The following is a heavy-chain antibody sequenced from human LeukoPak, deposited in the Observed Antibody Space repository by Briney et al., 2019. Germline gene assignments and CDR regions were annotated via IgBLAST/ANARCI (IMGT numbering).Heavy chain of an antibody. CDR3: ARLKGTTSVFDY. J-gene: IGHJ4*02. Sequence: GGSLRLSCVASGFTFSGHWMTWVRQAPGKGLEWVGNINPGGYDKFYVDSVEGRFTMSRGNARNSLYLQMDSLRAEDTAVYYCARLKGTTSVFDYWGQGTLVTVSS. V-gene: IGHV3-7*03. CDR1: GFTFSGHW. CDR2: INPGGYDK. D-gene: IGHD4-17*01.